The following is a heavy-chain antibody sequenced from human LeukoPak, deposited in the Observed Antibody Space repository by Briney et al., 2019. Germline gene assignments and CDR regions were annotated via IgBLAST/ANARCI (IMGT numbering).Heavy chain of an antibody. D-gene: IGHD2/OR15-2a*01. CDR2: INSDGSWT. V-gene: IGHV3-74*01. J-gene: IGHJ4*02. Sequence: EGSLRLSCAASGNYWMHWVRQAPGKGLVWVSHINSDGSWTSYADSVKGRFTISIDNAKNTVYLQMNSLRAEDTAVYYCVSFYETYWGRGTLVTVSS. CDR1: GNYW. CDR3: VSFYETY.